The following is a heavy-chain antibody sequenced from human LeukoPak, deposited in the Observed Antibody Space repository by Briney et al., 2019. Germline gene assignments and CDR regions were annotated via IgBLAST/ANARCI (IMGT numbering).Heavy chain of an antibody. CDR1: GFTFSSYA. D-gene: IGHD2-2*01. Sequence: GGSLRLSCAASGFTFSSYAMHWVRQAPGKGLEWVSAISGSGGSTYYADSVKGRFTISRDNSKNTLYLQMNSLRAVDTAVYYCAKDLVFESAAIFYFDYWGQGTLVTVSS. CDR3: AKDLVFESAAIFYFDY. J-gene: IGHJ4*02. CDR2: ISGSGGST. V-gene: IGHV3-23*01.